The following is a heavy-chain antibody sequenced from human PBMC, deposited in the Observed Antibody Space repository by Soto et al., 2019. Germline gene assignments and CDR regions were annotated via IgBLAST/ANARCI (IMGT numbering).Heavy chain of an antibody. CDR2: ISAYKGDT. Sequence: QVQLVQSGPEVKKPGASVKVSCKASGYIFTSYGISWVRQAPGQGLEWMGWISAYKGDTHYAQKFQGRVTMTTDASTTTAYMELRSLRADDTAVYYCARGLCELPICGQGTLVTVSS. CDR1: GYIFTSYG. J-gene: IGHJ4*02. CDR3: ARGLCELPI. V-gene: IGHV1-18*01. D-gene: IGHD2-21*01.